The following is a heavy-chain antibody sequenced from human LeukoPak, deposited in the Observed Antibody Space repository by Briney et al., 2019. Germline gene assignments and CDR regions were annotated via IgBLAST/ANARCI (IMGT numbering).Heavy chain of an antibody. CDR2: ISAYNGNT. D-gene: IGHD6-13*01. CDR3: AKVVYSSSWSDYYYYYGMDV. V-gene: IGHV1-18*01. CDR1: GYTFTSYG. Sequence: ASVKVSCKASGYTFTSYGISWVRQAPGQGLEWVGWISAYNGNTNYAQKLQGRVTMTTDTSTSTAYMELRSLRSDDTAVYYCAKVVYSSSWSDYYYYYGMDVWGQGTTVTVSS. J-gene: IGHJ6*02.